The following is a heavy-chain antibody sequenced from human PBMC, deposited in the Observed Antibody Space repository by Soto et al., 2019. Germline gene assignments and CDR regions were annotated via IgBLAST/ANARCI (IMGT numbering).Heavy chain of an antibody. V-gene: IGHV1-18*01. CDR2: ISAYNCNT. J-gene: IGHJ6*02. CDR1: GYTFTSYG. CDR3: ARYLEVYQFLEWLQGPQSMDV. D-gene: IGHD3-3*01. Sequence: ASVKVSCKASGYTFTSYGISWVRQAPGQGLEWMGWISAYNCNTIYAQNLQGRVTMTTDTSTSTAYMELRSLRFDYTAVYYCARYLEVYQFLEWLQGPQSMDVWGQGTTVTVSS.